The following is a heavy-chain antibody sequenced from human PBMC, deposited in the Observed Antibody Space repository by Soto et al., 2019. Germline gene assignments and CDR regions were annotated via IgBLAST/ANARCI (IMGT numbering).Heavy chain of an antibody. CDR2: INHSGST. J-gene: IGHJ3*02. CDR3: ARVEVVAATYDAFDI. Sequence: SETLSLTCAVYGGSFSGYYWSWIRQPPGKGLEWIGEINHSGSTNYNPSLKSRVTISVDTSKNQFSLKLSSVTAADTAVYYCARVEVVAATYDAFDIWGQGTMVTVSS. CDR1: GGSFSGYY. V-gene: IGHV4-34*01. D-gene: IGHD2-15*01.